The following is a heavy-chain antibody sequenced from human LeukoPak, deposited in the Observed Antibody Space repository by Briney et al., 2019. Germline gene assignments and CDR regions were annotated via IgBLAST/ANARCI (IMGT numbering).Heavy chain of an antibody. D-gene: IGHD2-15*01. CDR3: ARMVVDERIDY. J-gene: IGHJ4*02. Sequence: SSETLSLICAVYGGSFSGYYWSWIRQPPGKGLEWIGSIYHSGSTYYNPSLKSRVTISVDTSKNQFSLKLSSVTAADTAVYSCARMVVDERIDYWGQGTLVTVSS. CDR2: IYHSGST. V-gene: IGHV4-34*01. CDR1: GGSFSGYY.